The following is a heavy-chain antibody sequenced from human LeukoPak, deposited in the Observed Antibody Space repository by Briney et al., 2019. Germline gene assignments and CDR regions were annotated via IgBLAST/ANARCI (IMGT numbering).Heavy chain of an antibody. CDR2: IKPKTDGETT. D-gene: IGHD2-21*01. Sequence: YMNXVRQAPGKXLEWVGRIKPKTDGETTEYAAPVEDRFSISRDDSKSMMYLQMNSLKTEDTAVYYCITPLPYSAQGGQGTLVTVSS. J-gene: IGHJ4*02. CDR3: ITPLPYSAQ. V-gene: IGHV3-15*07. CDR1: Y.